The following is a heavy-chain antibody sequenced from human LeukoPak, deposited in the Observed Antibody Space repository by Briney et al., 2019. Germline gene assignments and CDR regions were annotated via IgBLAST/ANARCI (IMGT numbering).Heavy chain of an antibody. CDR2: INPSGGST. CDR3: AREVYPHRYYDSSGYYRRSFDY. D-gene: IGHD3-22*01. Sequence: GASVTVSCKASGYTFTSYYMHWVRQAPGQGLEWMGLINPSGGSTSYAQKFQGRVTMTRDTSTSTVYMELSSLRSEDTAVYYCAREVYPHRYYDSSGYYRRSFDYWGQGTLVTVSS. CDR1: GYTFTSYY. J-gene: IGHJ4*02. V-gene: IGHV1-46*01.